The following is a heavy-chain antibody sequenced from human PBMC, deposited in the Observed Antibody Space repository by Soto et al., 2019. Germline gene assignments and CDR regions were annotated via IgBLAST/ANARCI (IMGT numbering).Heavy chain of an antibody. V-gene: IGHV5-51*01. D-gene: IGHD2-2*01. Sequence: GESLKISCKGSGYSFTSYWIGWVRQMPGKGLEWMGIIYPGDSDTRYSPSFQGQVTISADRSISTAYLQWSSLKASDTAMYYCARHYCSSTSCYPVYYYYYGMDVWGQGTTVTVSS. J-gene: IGHJ6*02. CDR3: ARHYCSSTSCYPVYYYYYGMDV. CDR2: IYPGDSDT. CDR1: GYSFTSYW.